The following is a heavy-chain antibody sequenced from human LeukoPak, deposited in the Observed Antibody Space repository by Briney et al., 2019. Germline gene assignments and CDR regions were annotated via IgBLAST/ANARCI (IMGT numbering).Heavy chain of an antibody. CDR3: ARDGRASIGLDM. D-gene: IGHD3/OR15-3a*01. Sequence: AGGSLRLSCAASGFTLTCYGMHWVREAPGKGLEGVAVIWYNGNNKYYADSVRGRFTVSRHTSKNTLYVQMNSLRGEDTAIYYCARDGRASIGLDMWGQGTVVTVSS. V-gene: IGHV3-33*01. J-gene: IGHJ3*02. CDR1: GFTLTCYG. CDR2: IWYNGNNK.